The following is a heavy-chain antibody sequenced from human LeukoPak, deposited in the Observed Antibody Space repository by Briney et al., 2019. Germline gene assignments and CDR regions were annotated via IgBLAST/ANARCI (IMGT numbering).Heavy chain of an antibody. CDR1: GVSFSISW. CDR3: ASGILATDTVAIHY. CDR2: INSDGKTT. D-gene: IGHD6-13*01. Sequence: SGGSLRLSCAASGVSFSISWMNWVRQAPGEGLVWVSRINSDGKTTNYADSVKGRFTISRDNAKNTLYLQMNSLRAEDTATYYCASGILATDTVAIHYWGQGTLVTVSS. J-gene: IGHJ4*02. V-gene: IGHV3-74*01.